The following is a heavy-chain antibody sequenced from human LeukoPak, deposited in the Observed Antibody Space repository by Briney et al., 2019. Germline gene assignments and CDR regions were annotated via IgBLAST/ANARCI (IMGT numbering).Heavy chain of an antibody. CDR1: GGTFSSYA. V-gene: IGHV1-69*04. Sequence: PVKVSCKAFGGTFSSYAISWVRQAPGQGLEWMGRIIPILGIANYAQKFQGRVTITADKSTSTAYMELSSLRSEDTAVYYCARDRSPFRGVIIPFDPWGQGTLVTVSS. D-gene: IGHD3-10*01. J-gene: IGHJ5*02. CDR3: ARDRSPFRGVIIPFDP. CDR2: IIPILGIA.